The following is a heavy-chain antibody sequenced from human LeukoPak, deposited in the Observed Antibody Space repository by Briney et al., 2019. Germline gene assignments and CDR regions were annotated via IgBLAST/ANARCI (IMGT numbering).Heavy chain of an antibody. V-gene: IGHV3-30-3*01. J-gene: IGHJ4*02. Sequence: PGGSLRLSCAASGFTFSSYAMHWVRQAPGKGLEWVAVIPYDGSNKYYADSVKGRFTISRDNSKNTLYLQMNSLRAEDTAVYYCARRVVPAANYYFDYWGQGTLVTVSS. CDR3: ARRVVPAANYYFDY. D-gene: IGHD2-2*01. CDR2: IPYDGSNK. CDR1: GFTFSSYA.